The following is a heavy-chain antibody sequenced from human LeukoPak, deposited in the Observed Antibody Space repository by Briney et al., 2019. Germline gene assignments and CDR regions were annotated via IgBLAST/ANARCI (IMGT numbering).Heavy chain of an antibody. CDR1: GFTFSSYS. CDR3: ARDPIWFGELHLFDY. CDR2: ISSISSYI. V-gene: IGHV3-21*01. D-gene: IGHD3-10*01. J-gene: IGHJ4*02. Sequence: GGSLRLSCAASGFTFSSYSMNWVRQAPGKGLEWVSSISSISSYIYYADSVKGRFTISRDNAKNSLYLQMNSLRAEDTAVYYCARDPIWFGELHLFDYWGQGTLVTVSS.